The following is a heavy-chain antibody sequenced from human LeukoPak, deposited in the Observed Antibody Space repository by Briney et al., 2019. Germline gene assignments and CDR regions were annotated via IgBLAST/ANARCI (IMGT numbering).Heavy chain of an antibody. Sequence: PETLSLTCTVSDDSISGSPYYWGWIRQPPGKGLEWIARVYYNGTTWYNPSRRSRVTMSVDTSNNQFSLRLSSVTPADTPLSFWARRGMVRGEMVDNGGQRPRVSVFS. CDR3: ARRGMVRGEMVDN. D-gene: IGHD3-10*01. CDR2: VYYNGTT. J-gene: IGHJ4*02. CDR1: DDSISGSPYY. V-gene: IGHV4-39*01.